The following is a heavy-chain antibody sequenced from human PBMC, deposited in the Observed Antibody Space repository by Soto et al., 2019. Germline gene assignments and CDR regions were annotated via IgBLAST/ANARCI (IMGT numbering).Heavy chain of an antibody. CDR1: GYTFTDYW. Sequence: GESLKISCKGSGYTFTDYWIGWVRQLPGKGLEWMGIIYPGDSDTRYSPSFQGHVTITVDKSTNTAYLQWNTLKASDTAMYYCARHLSNFRYYYYAMDVWGQGTTVTVSS. J-gene: IGHJ6*02. D-gene: IGHD4-4*01. V-gene: IGHV5-51*01. CDR2: IYPGDSDT. CDR3: ARHLSNFRYYYYAMDV.